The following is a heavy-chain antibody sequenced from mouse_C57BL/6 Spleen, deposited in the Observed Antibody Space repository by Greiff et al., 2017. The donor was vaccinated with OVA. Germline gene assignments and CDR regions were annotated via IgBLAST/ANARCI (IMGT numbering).Heavy chain of an antibody. D-gene: IGHD1-1*01. J-gene: IGHJ1*03. CDR2: IYPGDGDT. CDR3: ARSSSTTVAFDV. CDR1: GYAFSSSW. V-gene: IGHV1-82*01. Sequence: VQLQQSGPELVKPGASVKISCKASGYAFSSSWMNWVKQRPGKGLEWIGRIYPGDGDTNYNGKFKGKATLTADKSSSTAYMQLSSLTSEDSAVYFCARSSSTTVAFDVWGTGTTVTVSS.